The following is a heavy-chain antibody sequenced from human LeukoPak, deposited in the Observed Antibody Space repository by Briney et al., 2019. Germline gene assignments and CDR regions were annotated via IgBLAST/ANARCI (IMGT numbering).Heavy chain of an antibody. V-gene: IGHV3-20*04. D-gene: IGHD3-16*01. CDR1: RFTFDDYG. CDR2: INWNGGST. J-gene: IGHJ5*02. Sequence: PGGSLRLSCVDSRFTFDDYGMSWVRQAPGKGLEWVSGINWNGGSTGYADSVRGRFTISRDNAKNSLYLQMNSLRAEDTALYYCARGWGHWFDPWGQGTLVTVSS. CDR3: ARGWGHWFDP.